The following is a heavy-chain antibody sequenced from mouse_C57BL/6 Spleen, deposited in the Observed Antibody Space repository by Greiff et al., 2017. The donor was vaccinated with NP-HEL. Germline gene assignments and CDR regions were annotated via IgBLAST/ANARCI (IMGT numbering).Heavy chain of an antibody. D-gene: IGHD1-3*01. CDR1: GYAFTNYL. J-gene: IGHJ2*01. Sequence: QVQLQQSGAELVRPGTSVKVSCKASGYAFTNYLIEWVKQRPGQGLEWIGVINPGSGGTNYNEKFKGKATLTADKSSSTAYMQLSSLTSEDSAVYFCARSGFNSGFDYWGQGTTLTVSS. CDR3: ARSGFNSGFDY. CDR2: INPGSGGT. V-gene: IGHV1-54*01.